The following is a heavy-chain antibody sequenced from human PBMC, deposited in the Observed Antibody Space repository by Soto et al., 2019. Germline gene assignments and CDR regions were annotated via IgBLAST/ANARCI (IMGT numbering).Heavy chain of an antibody. CDR3: ARGCDDTSPPRHFDY. J-gene: IGHJ4*02. CDR1: GGSFSGYY. V-gene: IGHV4-34*01. Sequence: QVQLQQWGAGLLKPSETLSLTCAVYGGSFSGYYWSWIRQPPGKGLEWIGEINHSGSTNYNPSLTRRVTISVDPSKNQYPRKLTSVTAADPAVYYCARGCDDTSPPRHFDYWGQGTLVTVSS. D-gene: IGHD2-2*01. CDR2: INHSGST.